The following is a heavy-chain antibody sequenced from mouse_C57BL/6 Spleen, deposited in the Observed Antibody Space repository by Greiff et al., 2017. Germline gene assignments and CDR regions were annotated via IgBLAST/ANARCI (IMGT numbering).Heavy chain of an antibody. CDR3: ARAMVTAYFDY. D-gene: IGHD2-2*01. J-gene: IGHJ2*01. Sequence: VQLQESGAELVKPGASVKLSCKASGYTFTSYWMHWVKQRPGQGLEWIGMIHPNSGSTNYNEKFKSKATLTVDKSSSTAYMQLSSLTSEDSAVYYCARAMVTAYFDYWGQGTTLTVSS. CDR1: GYTFTSYW. V-gene: IGHV1-64*01. CDR2: IHPNSGST.